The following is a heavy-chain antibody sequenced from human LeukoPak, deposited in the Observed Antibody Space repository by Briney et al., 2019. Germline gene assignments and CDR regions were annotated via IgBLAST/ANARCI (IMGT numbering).Heavy chain of an antibody. V-gene: IGHV4-31*03. CDR3: ARGRGGLRLGELKNFDY. CDR1: GGSISSGGYY. J-gene: IGHJ4*02. Sequence: SQTLSLTCTVSGGSISSGGYYWSWIRQHPGKGLEWIGYIYYSGSTYYNPSLKSRVTISVDTSKNQFSLKLSSVTAADTAVYYCARGRGGLRLGELKNFDYWGQGTLVTVSS. CDR2: IYYSGST. D-gene: IGHD3-16*01.